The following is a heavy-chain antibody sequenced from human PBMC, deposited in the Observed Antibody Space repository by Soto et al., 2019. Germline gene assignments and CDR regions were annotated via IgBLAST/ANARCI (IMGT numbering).Heavy chain of an antibody. CDR3: ESVLAVAGRNYYYYYMDV. J-gene: IGHJ6*03. D-gene: IGHD6-19*01. CDR1: GFTFSSYW. V-gene: IGHV3-7*01. Sequence: EVQLVESGGGLVQPGGSLRLSCAASGFTFSSYWMSWVRQAPGKGLEWVANIKQDGSEKYYVDSVKGRFTISRDNAMNSLYLQRHSLRAEDTAVYYCESVLAVAGRNYYYYYMDVWGKGTTVTVSS. CDR2: IKQDGSEK.